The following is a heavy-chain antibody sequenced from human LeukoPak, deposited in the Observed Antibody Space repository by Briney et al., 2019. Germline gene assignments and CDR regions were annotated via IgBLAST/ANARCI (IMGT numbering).Heavy chain of an antibody. CDR1: GGTFSSYA. D-gene: IGHD2-2*01. V-gene: IGHV1-69*13. Sequence: ASVKVSCKASGGTFSSYAISWVRQAPGQGLEWMGEIIPIFGTANYAQKFQGRVTITADESTSTAYMELSSLRSEDTAVYYCARTAACGSSTSCYHAEYFQHWGQGTLVTVSS. CDR3: ARTAACGSSTSCYHAEYFQH. CDR2: IIPIFGTA. J-gene: IGHJ1*01.